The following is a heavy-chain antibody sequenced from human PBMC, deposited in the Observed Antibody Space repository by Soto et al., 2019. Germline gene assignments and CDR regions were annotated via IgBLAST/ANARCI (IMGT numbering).Heavy chain of an antibody. D-gene: IGHD3-10*01. Sequence: GGSLRLSCAASGFTFSSYAMHWVRQAPGKGLEWVAVISYDGSNKYYADSVKGRFTISRDNSKNTLYLQMNSLRAEDTAVYYCASIPGGFGSEGYYYGMDVWGQGTTVTVSS. CDR2: ISYDGSNK. J-gene: IGHJ6*02. V-gene: IGHV3-30-3*01. CDR1: GFTFSSYA. CDR3: ASIPGGFGSEGYYYGMDV.